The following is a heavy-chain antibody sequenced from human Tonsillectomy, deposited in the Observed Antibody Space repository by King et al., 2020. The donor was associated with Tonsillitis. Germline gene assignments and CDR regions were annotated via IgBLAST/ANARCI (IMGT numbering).Heavy chain of an antibody. CDR2: ISAYNGNT. D-gene: IGHD3-3*01. Sequence: VQLVESGAEVKKPGASVKVSCKASGYTFTSYGINWVRQAPGQGLEWMGWISAYNGNTNYAQKLQGRVTMTTDTSTSTAYTGLRSLRSDDTAVYYCAGEGFLEWKRGFDYWGQGTLVTVSS. V-gene: IGHV1-18*01. CDR1: GYTFTSYG. J-gene: IGHJ4*02. CDR3: AGEGFLEWKRGFDY.